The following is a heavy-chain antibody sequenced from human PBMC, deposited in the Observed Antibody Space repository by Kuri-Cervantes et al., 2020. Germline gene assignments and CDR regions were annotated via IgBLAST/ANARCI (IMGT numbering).Heavy chain of an antibody. Sequence: ESLKISCTVSGGSISSSSYYWGWIRQPPGKGLEWIGSIYYSGSTYYNPSLKSRVTISVDTSKNQFSLKLSSVTAADTAVYYCARDRRITAAADYYFDYWGQGTLVTVSS. CDR1: GGSISSSSYY. CDR2: IYYSGST. J-gene: IGHJ4*02. CDR3: ARDRRITAAADYYFDY. V-gene: IGHV4-39*02. D-gene: IGHD6-13*01.